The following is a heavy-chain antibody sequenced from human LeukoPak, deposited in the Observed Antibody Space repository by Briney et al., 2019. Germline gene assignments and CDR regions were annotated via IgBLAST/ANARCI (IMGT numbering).Heavy chain of an antibody. J-gene: IGHJ4*02. CDR1: GFTFTSYA. D-gene: IGHD3-3*01. CDR2: ISGSADAT. V-gene: IGHV3-23*01. CDR3: AKNPITIFGVGPGSYYFDY. Sequence: GGSLRLSXTASGFTFTSYAMSWVRQAPGKGLEWVSSISGSADATYYADSVKGRFTISRDNSKNTLYLQMNSLRAEDTAVYYCAKNPITIFGVGPGSYYFDYWGQGTLVTVSS.